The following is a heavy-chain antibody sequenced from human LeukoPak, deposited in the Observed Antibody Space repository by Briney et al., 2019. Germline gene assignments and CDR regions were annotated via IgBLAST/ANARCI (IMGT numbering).Heavy chain of an antibody. D-gene: IGHD3-22*01. Sequence: ASVKVSCKASGGTFSSYAISWVRQAPGQGLEWMGRIIPIFGIANYAQKFQGRVTITADKSTSTAYMELSSLRSEDTAVYYCARDRAGDDSSGYYSSYYFDYWGQGTLVTVSS. J-gene: IGHJ4*02. CDR2: IIPIFGIA. CDR1: GGTFSSYA. CDR3: ARDRAGDDSSGYYSSYYFDY. V-gene: IGHV1-69*04.